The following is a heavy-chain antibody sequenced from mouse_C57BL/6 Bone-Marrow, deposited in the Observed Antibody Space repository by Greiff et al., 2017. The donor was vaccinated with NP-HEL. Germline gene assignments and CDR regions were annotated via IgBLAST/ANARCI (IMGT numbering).Heavy chain of an antibody. D-gene: IGHD1-1*01. CDR3: ARRGRYFDY. CDR2: ISSVGSYT. Sequence: EVKVVESGGDLVKPGGSLKLSCAASGFTFSSYGMSWVRQTPDKRLEWVATISSVGSYTYYPDSVKGRFTISRDNAKNTLYLQMSSLKSEDTAMYDCARRGRYFDYWGQGTTLTVSS. CDR1: GFTFSSYG. V-gene: IGHV5-6*02. J-gene: IGHJ2*01.